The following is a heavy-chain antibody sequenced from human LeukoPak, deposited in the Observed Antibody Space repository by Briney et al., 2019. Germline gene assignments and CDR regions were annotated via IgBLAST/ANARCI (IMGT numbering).Heavy chain of an antibody. Sequence: GGSLRLSCAASGFTFSSYGMHWVRQAPGKGLEWVSYISSSGSTIYYADSVKGRFTISRDNAKNSLYLQMNSLRAEDTAVYYCASQDTAMPLEAWGQGTMVTVSS. CDR3: ASQDTAMPLEA. V-gene: IGHV3-48*04. J-gene: IGHJ3*01. D-gene: IGHD5-18*01. CDR1: GFTFSSYG. CDR2: ISSSGSTI.